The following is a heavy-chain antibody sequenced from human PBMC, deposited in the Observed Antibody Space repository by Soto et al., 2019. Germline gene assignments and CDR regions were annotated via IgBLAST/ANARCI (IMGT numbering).Heavy chain of an antibody. D-gene: IGHD2-21*01. V-gene: IGHV3-53*01. CDR1: GFTFSSYA. J-gene: IGHJ3*02. Sequence: GGSLRLSCAASGFTFSSYAMHWVRQAPGKGLEWVAVIYSGGSTYYADSVKGRFTISRDNSKNTLYLQMNSLRAEDTAVYYCARSMGPDAFDIWGQGTMVTVSS. CDR2: IYSGGST. CDR3: ARSMGPDAFDI.